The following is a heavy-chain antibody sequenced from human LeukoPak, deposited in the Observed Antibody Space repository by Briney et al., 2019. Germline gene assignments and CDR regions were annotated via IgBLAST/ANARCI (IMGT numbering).Heavy chain of an antibody. Sequence: GGSLRLSCAASGFTFSDYYKSWIRQAPGKGLEWVSYISSSGSTIYYADSVKGRFTISRDNAKNSLYLQMNSLRAEDTAVYYCASSIAVAGPFDYWGQGTLVTVSS. D-gene: IGHD6-19*01. V-gene: IGHV3-11*01. J-gene: IGHJ4*02. CDR1: GFTFSDYY. CDR2: ISSSGSTI. CDR3: ASSIAVAGPFDY.